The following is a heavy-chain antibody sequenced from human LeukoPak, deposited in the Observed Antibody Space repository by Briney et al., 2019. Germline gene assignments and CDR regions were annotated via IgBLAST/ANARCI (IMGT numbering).Heavy chain of an antibody. J-gene: IGHJ4*02. CDR2: ISGSGGST. CDR1: GFTFSSYA. D-gene: IGHD1-26*01. V-gene: IGHV3-23*01. CDR3: AKGRYSGSYDY. Sequence: GRSLRLSCAAFGFTFSSYAMSWVRQAPGKGLEWVSAISGSGGSTYYADSVKGRFTISRDNSKNTLYLQMNSLRAEDTAVYYCAKGRYSGSYDYWGQGTLVTVSS.